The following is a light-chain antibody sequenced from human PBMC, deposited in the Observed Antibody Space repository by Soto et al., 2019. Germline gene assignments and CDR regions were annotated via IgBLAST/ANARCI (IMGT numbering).Light chain of an antibody. Sequence: EIVLTQSPGILSLSPGERATLSCRSIQSVSFNYLAWYQQKPGQAPRLLISGASSRATGIPDRFIGSGSGTDFTLTISSLEPEDFAVYYCQQRSNWPPITFGQGTRLEIK. CDR2: GAS. CDR1: QSVSFNY. V-gene: IGKV3D-20*02. CDR3: QQRSNWPPIT. J-gene: IGKJ5*01.